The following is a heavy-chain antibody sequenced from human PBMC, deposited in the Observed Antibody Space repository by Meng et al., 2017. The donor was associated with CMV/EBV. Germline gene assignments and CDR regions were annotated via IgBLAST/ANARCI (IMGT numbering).Heavy chain of an antibody. J-gene: IGHJ5*02. D-gene: IGHD3-10*01. V-gene: IGHV1-69*05. Sequence: SVKVSCKASGGTFSSYAISWVRQAPGQGLEWMGGIIPIFGTAKYAQKFQGRVTITTDESTTTAYMELSSLRSEDTAVYYCARGFYYGSGSYSCWFDTWGQGTLVTVSS. CDR3: ARGFYYGSGSYSCWFDT. CDR2: IIPIFGTA. CDR1: GGTFSSYA.